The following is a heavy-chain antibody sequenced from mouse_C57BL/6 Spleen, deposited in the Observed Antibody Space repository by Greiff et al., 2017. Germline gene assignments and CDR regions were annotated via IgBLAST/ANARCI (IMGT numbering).Heavy chain of an antibody. CDR3: ARYCARSTWFAY. V-gene: IGHV1-59*01. CDR2: IDPSDSYT. J-gene: IGHJ3*01. CDR1: GSTFTSYW. Sequence: QVQLQQPGAELVRPGTSVKLSCKASGSTFTSYWMHWVKQRPGQGLEWIGVIDPSDSYTNYNQKFKGKANLTVDTSSSTAYMQLSSLTSDDSAVYYCARYCARSTWFAYWGQGTLVTVSA. D-gene: IGHD3-3*01.